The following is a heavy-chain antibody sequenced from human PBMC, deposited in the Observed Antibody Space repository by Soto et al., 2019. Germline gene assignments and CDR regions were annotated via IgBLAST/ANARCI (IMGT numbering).Heavy chain of an antibody. V-gene: IGHV4-39*01. CDR3: ARPNSGSRNWFDP. J-gene: IGHJ5*02. D-gene: IGHD1-26*01. CDR1: GGSISSSSYY. CDR2: IYYSGST. Sequence: SETLSLTCTVSGGSISSSSYYWGWIRQPPGKGLEWIGSIYYSGSTYYNPSLKSRVTISVDTSKNQFSLKLSSVTAADTAVYYCARPNSGSRNWFDPWGQGTLVTVSS.